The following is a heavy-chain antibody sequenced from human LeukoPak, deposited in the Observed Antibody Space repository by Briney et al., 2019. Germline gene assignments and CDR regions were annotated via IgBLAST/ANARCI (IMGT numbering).Heavy chain of an antibody. CDR3: ARRVCSSTSCYPSD. V-gene: IGHV4-34*01. CDR1: GGSFSGYY. Sequence: SETLSLTCAVYGGSFSGYYWSWIRQPPGKGLEWIGEINHSGSTNYDPSLKSRVTISVDTSKNQFSLKLSSVTAADTAVYYCARRVCSSTSCYPSDWGQGTLVTVSS. CDR2: INHSGST. D-gene: IGHD2-2*01. J-gene: IGHJ4*02.